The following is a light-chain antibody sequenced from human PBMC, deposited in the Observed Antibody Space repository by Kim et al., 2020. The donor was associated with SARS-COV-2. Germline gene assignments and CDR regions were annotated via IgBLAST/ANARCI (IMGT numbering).Light chain of an antibody. Sequence: QSALTQPASASGSPGQSVTISCTGTSSDIGGYNYVSWYQQHPGKAPKLMIYEVSKRPSGVPDRFSGSKSGNTASLTISGLQAEDEADYYCSSYASTNTLVFGGGTQLTVL. CDR2: EVS. J-gene: IGLJ2*01. CDR3: SSYASTNTLV. V-gene: IGLV2-8*01. CDR1: SSDIGGYNY.